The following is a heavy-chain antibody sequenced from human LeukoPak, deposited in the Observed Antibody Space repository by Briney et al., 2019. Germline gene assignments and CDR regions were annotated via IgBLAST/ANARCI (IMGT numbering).Heavy chain of an antibody. CDR2: IGHSSVDR. CDR3: VRGDSRDY. Sequence: GGSLRLSCAASGFTFYTSTMNWVRQAPEKGLEWVASIGHSSVDRYYADSVKGRLTISRDNAKSSLHLQMDGLRAEDTAVYYCVRGDSRDYWGRGTLVTVSS. D-gene: IGHD5-12*01. CDR1: GFTFYTST. V-gene: IGHV3-21*01. J-gene: IGHJ4*02.